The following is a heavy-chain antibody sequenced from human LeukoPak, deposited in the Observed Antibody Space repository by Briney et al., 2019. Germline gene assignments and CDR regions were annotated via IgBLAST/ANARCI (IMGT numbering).Heavy chain of an antibody. Sequence: SQTLSLTCAVSGGSISSGGYSWSWIRQPPGKGLERIGYIYHSGSTYYNPSLKSRVTISVDRSKNQFSLKLSSVTAADTAVYYCARVGTYSGYDYAPTYFDYWGQGTLVTVSS. CDR1: GGSISSGGYS. J-gene: IGHJ4*02. V-gene: IGHV4-30-2*01. D-gene: IGHD5-12*01. CDR2: IYHSGST. CDR3: ARVGTYSGYDYAPTYFDY.